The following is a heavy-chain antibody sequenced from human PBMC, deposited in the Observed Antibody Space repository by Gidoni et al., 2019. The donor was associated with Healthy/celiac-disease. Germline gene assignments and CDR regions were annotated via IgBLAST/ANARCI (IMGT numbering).Heavy chain of an antibody. V-gene: IGHV4-34*01. D-gene: IGHD5-18*01. Sequence: QVQLQQWGAGLLKPSETLYLTCAVYVGSFSDYYWSWIRQPPGKGLEWIGEINHSGSTNYNPSLKSRVTRSVDTSKNQFSLKLSSVTAADTAVYYCARGTSGYSPIYYFDYWGQGTLVTVSS. CDR3: ARGTSGYSPIYYFDY. J-gene: IGHJ4*02. CDR1: VGSFSDYY. CDR2: INHSGST.